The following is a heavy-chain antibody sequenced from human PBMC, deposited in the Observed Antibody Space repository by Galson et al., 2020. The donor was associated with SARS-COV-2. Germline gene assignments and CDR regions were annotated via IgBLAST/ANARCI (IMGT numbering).Heavy chain of an antibody. CDR2: TYYTGST. CDR1: GDAIKTNNY. J-gene: IGHJ4*01. V-gene: IGHV4-4*02. CDR3: ARRSTTGFDY. Sequence: ETLSLTCAVSGDAIKTNNYWTWVRQTPGKGLEWIGETYYTGSTSYKPSLKRRITISVDTSNNQFSLTLKSVTAADTAVYYCARRSTTGFDYWGHGMLVTVSS.